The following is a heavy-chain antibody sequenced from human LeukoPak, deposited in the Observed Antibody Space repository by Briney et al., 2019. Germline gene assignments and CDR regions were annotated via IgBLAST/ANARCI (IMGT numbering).Heavy chain of an antibody. CDR3: ARGACSSTSCYNFDY. J-gene: IGHJ4*02. D-gene: IGHD2-2*02. CDR1: GGTFSSYA. CDR2: ISAYNGNT. Sequence: ASVTVSCTASGGTFSSYAISWVRQAPGQGLEWLGWISAYNGNTNYAQKLQGRVTMTTDTSTSTAYMELRSLRSDDTAVYYCARGACSSTSCYNFDYWGQGTLVTVSS. V-gene: IGHV1-18*01.